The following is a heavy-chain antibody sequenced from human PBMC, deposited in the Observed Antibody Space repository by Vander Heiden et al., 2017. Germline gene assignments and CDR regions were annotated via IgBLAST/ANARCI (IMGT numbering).Heavy chain of an antibody. V-gene: IGHV3-33*01. CDR1: RFSFSDYG. Sequence: QVQLVESGGGVVQSGTSLTLSCAASRFSFSDYGMPWVRQAPGKGLEWVAVIWSDGSRYYADSVKGRFTISRDNSKNTLDLQMNSLRAEDTAVYYCARDARQYCTNGVCRKVYNWLDPWGQGTLVTVSS. J-gene: IGHJ5*02. CDR2: IWSDGSR. CDR3: ARDARQYCTNGVCRKVYNWLDP. D-gene: IGHD2-8*01.